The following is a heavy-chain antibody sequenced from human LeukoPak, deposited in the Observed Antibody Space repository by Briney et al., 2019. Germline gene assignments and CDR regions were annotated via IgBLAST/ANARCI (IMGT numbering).Heavy chain of an antibody. CDR1: GGTFSRYA. CDR2: IIPIFGTA. J-gene: IGHJ6*02. V-gene: IGHV1-69*01. CDR3: ARDGGLEEYSSSSWIYYYGMDV. Sequence: SVKVSCKASGGTFSRYAISWVRQAPGQGLEWMGGIIPIFGTANYAQKFQGRVTITADESTSTAYVELSSLRSEDTAVYYCARDGGLEEYSSSSWIYYYGMDVWGQGTTVTVSS. D-gene: IGHD6-6*01.